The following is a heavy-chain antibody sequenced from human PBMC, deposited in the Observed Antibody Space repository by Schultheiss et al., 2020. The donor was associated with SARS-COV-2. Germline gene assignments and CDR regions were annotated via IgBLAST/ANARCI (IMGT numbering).Heavy chain of an antibody. CDR2: IIPILGIA. CDR1: GGTFSSYA. J-gene: IGHJ5*02. Sequence: SVKVSCKASGGTFSSYAISRVRQAPVQGLEWMGRIIPILGIANYAQKFQGRVTITADKSTSTAYMELSSLRSEDTAVYYCARVGYSSSSDLIPSRFDPWGQGTLVTVSS. V-gene: IGHV1-69*04. CDR3: ARVGYSSSSDLIPSRFDP. D-gene: IGHD6-6*01.